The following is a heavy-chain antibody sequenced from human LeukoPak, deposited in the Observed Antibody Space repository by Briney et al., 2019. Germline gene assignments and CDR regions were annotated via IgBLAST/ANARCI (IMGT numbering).Heavy chain of an antibody. Sequence: QSGGSLRLSCAASGFTFSSYWMSWVRQAPGKGVEGVANIKQDGSEKYYVDSVKGRFTISRDNSKNTLYLQMNSLRAEDTAVYYCAKIPLYDSSGYYDYWGQGTLVTVSS. CDR1: GFTFSSYW. D-gene: IGHD3-22*01. CDR3: AKIPLYDSSGYYDY. CDR2: IKQDGSEK. V-gene: IGHV3-7*03. J-gene: IGHJ4*02.